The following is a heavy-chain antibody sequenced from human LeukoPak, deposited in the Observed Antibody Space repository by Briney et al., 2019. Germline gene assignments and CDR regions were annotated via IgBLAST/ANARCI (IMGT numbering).Heavy chain of an antibody. D-gene: IGHD3-10*01. CDR3: ARGGYYGSGNDFRFDP. J-gene: IGHJ5*02. V-gene: IGHV4-34*01. Sequence: TSETLSLTCAVYGGSFSGYYWSWIRQPPGKGLEWIGEINHSGSTNYNPSLKSRVTISVDTSKNQFSLKLSSVTAADTAVYYCARGGYYGSGNDFRFDPWGQGTLVTVSS. CDR1: GGSFSGYY. CDR2: INHSGST.